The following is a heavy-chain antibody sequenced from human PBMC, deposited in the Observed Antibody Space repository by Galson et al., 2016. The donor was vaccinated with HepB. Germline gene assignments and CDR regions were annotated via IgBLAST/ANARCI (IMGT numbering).Heavy chain of an antibody. CDR1: GFTFSSYA. V-gene: IGHV3-23*01. CDR3: ARGDRHSSSWWGFDY. CDR2: INHSGAST. D-gene: IGHD6-13*01. J-gene: IGHJ4*02. Sequence: SLRLSCAASGFTFSSYAMTWVRQAPGKGLEWVSGINHSGASTYYADSVKGRFTISRDNAKNSLYLQMDSLRAEDTAVYYCARGDRHSSSWWGFDYWGQGTLATVSS.